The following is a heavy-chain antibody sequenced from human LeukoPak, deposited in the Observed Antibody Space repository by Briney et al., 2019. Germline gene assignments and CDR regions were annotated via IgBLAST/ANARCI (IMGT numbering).Heavy chain of an antibody. Sequence: GGSLRLSCAASGFTFSSYWMSWVRQAPGKGLEWVANIKQDGSEKYYVDSVKGRFTISRDNAKNSLYLQMNSLRAEDTAVYYCARWGSRDGDYENNYYYYYGMDVWGQGTTVTVSS. D-gene: IGHD4-17*01. CDR2: IKQDGSEK. V-gene: IGHV3-7*01. CDR1: GFTFSSYW. CDR3: ARWGSRDGDYENNYYYYYGMDV. J-gene: IGHJ6*02.